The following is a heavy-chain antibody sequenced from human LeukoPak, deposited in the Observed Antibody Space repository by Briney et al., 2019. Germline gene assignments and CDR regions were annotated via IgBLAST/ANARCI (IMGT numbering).Heavy chain of an antibody. Sequence: PSETLSLTCTVSGGSISSYYWSWIRQPPGKGLEWIGYIYYSGSTNYNPSLKSRVTISVDTSKNQFSLKLSSVTAADTAVYYCARADGPHAGFGMDVWGQGTTVTVSS. V-gene: IGHV4-59*01. J-gene: IGHJ6*02. CDR2: IYYSGST. CDR3: ARADGPHAGFGMDV. CDR1: GGSISSYY.